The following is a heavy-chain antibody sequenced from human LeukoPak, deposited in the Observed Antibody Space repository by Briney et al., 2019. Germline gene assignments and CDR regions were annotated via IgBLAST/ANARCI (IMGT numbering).Heavy chain of an antibody. CDR1: GGSFSSYY. CDR2: IYYSGST. J-gene: IGHJ6*02. CDR3: ARVAGKVYYYGMDV. Sequence: PSETLSLTCAVYGGSFSSYYWSWIRQPPGRGLEWIGYIYYSGSTNYNPSLKSRVTISVDTSKNQFSLKLSSVTAADTAVYYCARVAGKVYYYGMDVWGQGTTVTVSS. V-gene: IGHV4-59*01. D-gene: IGHD6-13*01.